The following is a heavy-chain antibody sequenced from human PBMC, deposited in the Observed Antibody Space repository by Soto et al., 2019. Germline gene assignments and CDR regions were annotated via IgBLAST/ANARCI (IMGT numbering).Heavy chain of an antibody. D-gene: IGHD3-16*01. Sequence: QVQLQESGPGLVKPSQTLSLTCTVSGGSISSGGYYWSWIRQHPGKGLEWIGYIYYSGSTYYNPSLKGRVTISVDTSKNQFSLKLSSVTAADTAVYYCARDLGGYGPGFYGMDVWGQGTTVTVSS. CDR3: ARDLGGYGPGFYGMDV. V-gene: IGHV4-31*03. CDR2: IYYSGST. CDR1: GGSISSGGYY. J-gene: IGHJ6*02.